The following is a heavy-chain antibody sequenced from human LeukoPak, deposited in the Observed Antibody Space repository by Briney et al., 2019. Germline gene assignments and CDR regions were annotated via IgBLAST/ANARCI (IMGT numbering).Heavy chain of an antibody. CDR3: ARDNYYGSGSFYYYYYMDV. CDR2: ISSSGSTI. D-gene: IGHD3-10*01. Sequence: GGSLRLSCAASGFTFSSYEMNWVLQAPGRGLEWVSYISSSGSTIYYADSVKGRFTISRDNAKNSLYLQMNSLRAEDTAVYYCARDNYYGSGSFYYYYYMDVWGKGTTVTISS. CDR1: GFTFSSYE. J-gene: IGHJ6*03. V-gene: IGHV3-48*03.